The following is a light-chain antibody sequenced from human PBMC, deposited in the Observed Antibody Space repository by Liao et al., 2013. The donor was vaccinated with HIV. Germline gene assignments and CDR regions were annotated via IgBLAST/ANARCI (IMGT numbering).Light chain of an antibody. CDR3: QAWDSSTASYV. V-gene: IGLV3-1*01. J-gene: IGLJ1*01. Sequence: SYVLTQPPSVSVSPGQTATITCFGDKLGDKYVSWYQQKPGQSPVLVIYADTRRPSGIPERFSGSNSGNTATLTISGTQAMDEADYYCQAWDSSTASYV. CDR2: ADT. CDR1: KLGDKY.